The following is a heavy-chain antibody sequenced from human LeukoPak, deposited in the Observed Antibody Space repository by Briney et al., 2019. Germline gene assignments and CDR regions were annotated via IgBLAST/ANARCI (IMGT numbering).Heavy chain of an antibody. J-gene: IGHJ4*02. CDR1: GFTFSSYS. V-gene: IGHV3-21*04. Sequence: GGSLRLSCAASGFTFSSYSMNWVRQAPGKGLEWVSSISSSSSYIYYADSVEGRFTISRDNSKNTLYLQMNSLRAEDTAVYYCAKPALEGYIPDFDYWGQGTLVTVSS. CDR3: AKPALEGYIPDFDY. CDR2: ISSSSSYI. D-gene: IGHD2-2*01.